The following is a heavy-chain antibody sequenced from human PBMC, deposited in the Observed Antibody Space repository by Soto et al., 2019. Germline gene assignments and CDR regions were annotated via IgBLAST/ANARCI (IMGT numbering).Heavy chain of an antibody. D-gene: IGHD6-6*01. J-gene: IGHJ6*02. CDR2: IYPGDSDT. CDR1: GYSFTSYW. V-gene: IGHV5-51*01. Sequence: GESLKISCKGSGYSFTSYWIGWVRQMPGKGLEWMGIIYPGDSDTRYSPSFQGQVTISADKSISTAYQQWSSLKASDTAMYYCARLIRINSSSLSYYYYGMDVWGQGTTVTVSS. CDR3: ARLIRINSSSLSYYYYGMDV.